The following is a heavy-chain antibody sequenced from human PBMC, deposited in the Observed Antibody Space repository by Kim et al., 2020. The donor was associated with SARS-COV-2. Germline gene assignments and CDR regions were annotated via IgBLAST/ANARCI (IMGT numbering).Heavy chain of an antibody. Sequence: ASVKVSCKASGYTFTSYGISWVRQAPGQGLEWMGWISAYNGNTNYAQKLQGRVTMTTDTSTSTAYMELRSLRSDDTAVYYCARVLWPHYYYYMDVWGKGTTVTVSS. CDR2: ISAYNGNT. CDR3: ARVLWPHYYYYMDV. CDR1: GYTFTSYG. J-gene: IGHJ6*03. D-gene: IGHD2-21*01. V-gene: IGHV1-18*01.